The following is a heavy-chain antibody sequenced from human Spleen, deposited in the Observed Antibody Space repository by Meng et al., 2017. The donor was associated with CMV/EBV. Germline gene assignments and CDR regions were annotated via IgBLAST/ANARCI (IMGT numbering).Heavy chain of an antibody. CDR3: ARDENGYNGQDF. CDR2: ISCFDGHT. CDR1: GYRFTRYG. Sequence: CKSSGYRFTRYGVSWVRQAPGQGLEWMGWISCFDGHTNDAPKFQGRVTLTIETSTSTAYMELTSLRSDDTAVYFCARDENGYNGQDFWGQGTLVTVSS. D-gene: IGHD5-24*01. J-gene: IGHJ4*02. V-gene: IGHV1-18*01.